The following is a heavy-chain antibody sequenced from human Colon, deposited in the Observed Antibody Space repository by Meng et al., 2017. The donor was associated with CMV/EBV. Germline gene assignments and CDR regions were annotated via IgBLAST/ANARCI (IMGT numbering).Heavy chain of an antibody. J-gene: IGHJ4*02. CDR1: VFTFDDFA. CDR2: ISWDSTDT. D-gene: IGHD3-22*01. CDR3: TKAASLFASGYYYFEK. Sequence: VFTFDDFAMHWVRQVPGKGLEWVSLISWDSTDTYYRDSIRGRFTISRDNNERSLYLQMNDLRPEDTGIYYCTKAASLFASGYYYFEKWGQGTLVTVSS. V-gene: IGHV3-43D*03.